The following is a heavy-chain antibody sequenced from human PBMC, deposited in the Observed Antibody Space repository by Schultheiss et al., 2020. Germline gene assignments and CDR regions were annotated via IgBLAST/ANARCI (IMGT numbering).Heavy chain of an antibody. J-gene: IGHJ3*02. CDR2: IYWDDDK. CDR1: GFSLSTSGMG. Sequence: SGPTLVKPTQTLTLTCTFSGFSLSTSGMGVGWIRQPPGKALEWLALIYWDDDKRYSPSLKSRLTITKDTPKNQVVLTMTNMDPVDTATFYCAHHSDPRVLRYFDWLPKAPDDAFDICGQGTMVTVSS. V-gene: IGHV2-5*02. CDR3: AHHSDPRVLRYFDWLPKAPDDAFDI. D-gene: IGHD3-9*01.